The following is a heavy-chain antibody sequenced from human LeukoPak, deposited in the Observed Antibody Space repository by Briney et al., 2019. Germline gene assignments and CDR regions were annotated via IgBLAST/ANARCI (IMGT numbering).Heavy chain of an antibody. CDR1: GFTFSTFA. Sequence: PGRSLRLSCAASGFTFSTFALDWVRQAPGKGLEWVAGISSDGGNTFYEDSVKGRFSISRDNSNNTLYLQLNSLRIEDTAVYYCAKGSGSYDYFDSWGQGALVSVS. D-gene: IGHD1-26*01. J-gene: IGHJ4*02. CDR3: AKGSGSYDYFDS. CDR2: ISSDGGNT. V-gene: IGHV3-30*18.